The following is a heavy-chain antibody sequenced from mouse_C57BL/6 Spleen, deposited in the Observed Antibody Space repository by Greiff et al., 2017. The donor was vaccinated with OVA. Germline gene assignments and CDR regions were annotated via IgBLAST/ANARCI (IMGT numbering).Heavy chain of an antibody. CDR3: ARRYYGSSYPWYFDV. V-gene: IGHV1-9*01. D-gene: IGHD1-1*01. J-gene: IGHJ1*03. CDR1: GYTFTGYW. CDR2: ILPGSGST. Sequence: VKLMESGAELMKPGASVKLSCKATGYTFTGYWIEWVKQRPGHGLEWIGEILPGSGSTNYNEKFKGKATFTADTSSNTAYMQLSSLTTEDSAIYYCARRYYGSSYPWYFDVWGTGTTVTVSS.